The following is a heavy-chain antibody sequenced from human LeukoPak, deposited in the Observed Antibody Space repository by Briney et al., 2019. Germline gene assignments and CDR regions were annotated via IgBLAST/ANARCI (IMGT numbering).Heavy chain of an antibody. D-gene: IGHD1-26*01. CDR2: IDWDDDK. Sequence: ESGPTLVNPTQTLTLTCTFSGFSLSTTGVSVSWIRQPPGEALEWLARIDWDDDKYYSTSLKTRLTVSKDTSKNQVVLTMTNMDPVDTATYFCPRTTVGHTLRFDSWGQGTLVTVSS. V-gene: IGHV2-70*11. CDR3: PRTTVGHTLRFDS. CDR1: GFSLSTTGVS. J-gene: IGHJ4*02.